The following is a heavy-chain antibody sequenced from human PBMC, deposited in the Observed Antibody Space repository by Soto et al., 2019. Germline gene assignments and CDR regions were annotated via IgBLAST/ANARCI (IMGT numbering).Heavy chain of an antibody. CDR3: ARCVGAVPGSN. J-gene: IGHJ4*02. CDR2: IRGDGSEN. CDR1: GFTFSDYW. V-gene: IGHV3-7*05. Sequence: EVRLVESGGGLVQPGGSLRLSCAASGFTFSDYWMSWVRQAPGKGPEWVANIRGDGSENYYVDSVKGRFTISRDNAKSTLFLQMNSLRAEDTAVYYCARCVGAVPGSNWGQGTLVTVSP. D-gene: IGHD6-19*01.